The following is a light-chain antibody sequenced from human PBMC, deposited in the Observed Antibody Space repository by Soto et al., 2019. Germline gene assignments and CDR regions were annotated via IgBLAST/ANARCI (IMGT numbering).Light chain of an antibody. J-gene: IGKJ1*01. V-gene: IGKV1-5*03. CDR3: QQYHIYAT. CDR1: QTINNW. CDR2: RAS. Sequence: DIQMTQSPSTLSASVGDRVTITCRASQTINNWLAWYQQKPGEAPKLLMYRASNLADGVPSRFSGSGSGTEYTLPVSSLQPDDFASYYCQQYHIYATFGQGTRVEVK.